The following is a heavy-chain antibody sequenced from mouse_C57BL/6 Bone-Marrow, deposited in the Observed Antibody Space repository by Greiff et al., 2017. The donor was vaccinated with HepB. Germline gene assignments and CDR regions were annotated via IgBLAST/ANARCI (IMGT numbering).Heavy chain of an antibody. D-gene: IGHD2-4*01. CDR1: GYTLTSYW. V-gene: IGHV1-69*01. CDR3: ARSAITRFAY. CDR2: IDPSDSYT. J-gene: IGHJ3*01. Sequence: QVQLKQPGAELVMPGASVKLSCKASGYTLTSYWMHWVKQRPGQGLEWIGEIDPSDSYTNYNQKFKGKSTLTVDKSSSTAYMQLSSLTSEDSAVYYCARSAITRFAYWGQGTLVTVSA.